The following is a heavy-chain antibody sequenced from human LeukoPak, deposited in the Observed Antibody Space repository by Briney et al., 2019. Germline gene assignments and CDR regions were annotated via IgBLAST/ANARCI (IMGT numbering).Heavy chain of an antibody. CDR3: ARSGYYYDSSGYYFNWYFDL. CDR2: ISYDGSNK. J-gene: IGHJ2*01. CDR1: GFTFSSYA. V-gene: IGHV3-30-3*01. D-gene: IGHD3-22*01. Sequence: GGSLRLSCAASGFTFSSYAMHWVRQAPGKGLEWVAVISYDGSNKYYADSVKGRFTISRDNSKNTLYLQMNSLRAEDTAVYYCARSGYYYDSSGYYFNWYFDLWGRGTLVTVSS.